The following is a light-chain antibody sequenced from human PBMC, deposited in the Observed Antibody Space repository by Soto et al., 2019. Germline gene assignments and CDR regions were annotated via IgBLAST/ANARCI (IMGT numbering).Light chain of an antibody. Sequence: DIQLTQSPSFLSASVGDRVTITCRASQAIDTYLAWYQQKPGKAPKLLIYAASLLQSGVPSRFRGSGSGKEFTLTIDSLQPEDFASYYCQQLNSFPFIFGQGTRLEMK. CDR2: AAS. CDR1: QAIDTY. J-gene: IGKJ5*01. V-gene: IGKV1-9*01. CDR3: QQLNSFPFI.